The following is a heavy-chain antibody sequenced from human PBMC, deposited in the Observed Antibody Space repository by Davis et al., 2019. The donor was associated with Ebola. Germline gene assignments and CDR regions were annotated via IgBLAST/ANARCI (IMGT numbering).Heavy chain of an antibody. CDR3: AKGLYCSSSTCHEGGWFGP. Sequence: GESLKISCAASGFTFTNYAMSWVRQAPGKGLEWVSSVSGSGGSTYDTDSVKGRFTISRDNSKNTLHLQMDSLRAEDTAVYYCAKGLYCSSSTCHEGGWFGPWGQGTLVTVSS. D-gene: IGHD2-2*01. CDR2: VSGSGGST. V-gene: IGHV3-23*01. CDR1: GFTFTNYA. J-gene: IGHJ5*02.